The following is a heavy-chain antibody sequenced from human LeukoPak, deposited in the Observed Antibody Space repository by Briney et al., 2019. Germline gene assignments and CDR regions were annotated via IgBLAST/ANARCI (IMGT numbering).Heavy chain of an antibody. CDR3: ARGGLAAARGVDY. Sequence: SETLSLTCTVSGYSISSGYYWGWIRQPPGKGLEWIGSIYHSGRTFYNPSLKSRVTISVDTSKNQFSLKLSSVTAADTAVYYCARGGLAAARGVDYWGQGTLVTVSS. D-gene: IGHD6-13*01. J-gene: IGHJ4*02. V-gene: IGHV4-38-2*02. CDR2: IYHSGRT. CDR1: GYSISSGYY.